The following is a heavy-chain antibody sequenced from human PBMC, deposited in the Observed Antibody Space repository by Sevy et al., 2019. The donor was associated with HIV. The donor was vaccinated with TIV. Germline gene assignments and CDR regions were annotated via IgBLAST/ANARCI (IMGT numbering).Heavy chain of an antibody. Sequence: EGSLRLSCAASGFAFSDYAMHWVRQAPGKGLEWVAAISYAGDNKYFADSVKGRFTVSKDNSKNTLYLEMKSLRAEDTVVYYCAKAHADCSGGTCYTAHYYYDMDVWGRGATVTVSS. J-gene: IGHJ6*02. CDR1: GFAFSDYA. CDR2: ISYAGDNK. CDR3: AKAHADCSGGTCYTAHYYYDMDV. V-gene: IGHV3-30*18. D-gene: IGHD2-15*01.